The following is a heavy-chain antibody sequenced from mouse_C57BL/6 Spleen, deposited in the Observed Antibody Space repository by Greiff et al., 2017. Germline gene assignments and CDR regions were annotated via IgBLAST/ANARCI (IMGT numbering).Heavy chain of an antibody. CDR1: GYTFTSYW. Sequence: QVQLKQPGAELVKPGASVKLSCKASGYTFTSYWMHWVKQRPGQGLVWIGMIHPNSGSTNYNEKFKSKATLTVDKSSSTAYMQLSSLTSEDSAVYYCARTGSSFWYFDVWGTGTTVTVSS. CDR2: IHPNSGST. D-gene: IGHD1-1*01. V-gene: IGHV1-64*01. CDR3: ARTGSSFWYFDV. J-gene: IGHJ1*03.